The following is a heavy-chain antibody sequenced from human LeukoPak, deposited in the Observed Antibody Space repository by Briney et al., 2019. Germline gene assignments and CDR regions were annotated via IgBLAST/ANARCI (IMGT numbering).Heavy chain of an antibody. CDR1: ELGFSTTW. Sequence: GGSLRLSCVVPELGFSTTWMSWVRQAPGKGLEWVARIKSKNDGGTIDYIAPVKGRFTISRDDSRNTVYLQMDSLKIEDTGVYYCTTDPRHWGQGTLVTVSS. CDR2: IKSKNDGGTI. V-gene: IGHV3-15*01. CDR3: TTDPRH. J-gene: IGHJ4*02.